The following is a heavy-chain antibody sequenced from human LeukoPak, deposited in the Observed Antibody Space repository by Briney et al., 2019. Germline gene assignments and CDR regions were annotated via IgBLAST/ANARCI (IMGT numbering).Heavy chain of an antibody. J-gene: IGHJ4*02. CDR2: IIPIFGTA. Sequence: ASVKVSCKASGGTFSSYAISWVRQAPGQGLEWMGGIIPIFGTANYAQKFQGRVTITADESTSTAYMELRSLRSDDTAVYYCARDFDTPPTTYGSGSYFDRWGQGTLVTVSS. V-gene: IGHV1-69*13. CDR3: ARDFDTPPTTYGSGSYFDR. D-gene: IGHD3-10*01. CDR1: GGTFSSYA.